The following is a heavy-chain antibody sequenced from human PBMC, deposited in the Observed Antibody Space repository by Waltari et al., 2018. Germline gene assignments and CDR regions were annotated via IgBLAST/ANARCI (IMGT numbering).Heavy chain of an antibody. V-gene: IGHV4-61*02. CDR2: IYTSGST. D-gene: IGHD6-13*01. J-gene: IGHJ4*02. CDR3: ARESIAAAVPFDY. CDR1: GGSISSGSYY. Sequence: QVQLQESGPGLVKPSQTLSLTCTVSGGSISSGSYYWSWLRQPAGKGLEWIGRIYTSGSTNYNPSLKSRVTISVDTSKNQFSLKLSSVTAADTAVYYCARESIAAAVPFDYWGQGTLVTVSS.